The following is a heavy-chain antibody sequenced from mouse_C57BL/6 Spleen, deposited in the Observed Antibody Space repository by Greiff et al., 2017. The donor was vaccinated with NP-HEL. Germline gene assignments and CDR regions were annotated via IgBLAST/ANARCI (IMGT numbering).Heavy chain of an antibody. CDR2: IDPSDSYT. J-gene: IGHJ4*01. CDR1: GYTFTSYW. CDR3: ARSWDPGAMDY. V-gene: IGHV1-69*01. D-gene: IGHD4-1*01. Sequence: QVQLQQPGAELVMPGASVKLSCKASGYTFTSYWMHWVKQRPGQGLEWIGEIDPSDSYTNYNQKFKGKSTLTVDKSSSTAYMQLSSLTSEDSAVYYWARSWDPGAMDYWGQGTSVTVSS.